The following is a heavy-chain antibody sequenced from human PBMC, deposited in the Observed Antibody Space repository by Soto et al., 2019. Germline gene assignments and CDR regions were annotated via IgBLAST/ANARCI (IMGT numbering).Heavy chain of an antibody. CDR1: GFTFSSYW. D-gene: IGHD4-17*01. CDR3: AGGFIYGDSHDD. CDR2: INSDGSST. Sequence: GGSLRLSCAASGFTFSSYWMHWVRQAPGKGLVWVSRINSDGSSTSYADSVKGRFTISRDNAKNTLYLQMNSLRAEDTAVYYCAGGFIYGDSHDDWGEGTLVTVSS. J-gene: IGHJ4*02. V-gene: IGHV3-74*01.